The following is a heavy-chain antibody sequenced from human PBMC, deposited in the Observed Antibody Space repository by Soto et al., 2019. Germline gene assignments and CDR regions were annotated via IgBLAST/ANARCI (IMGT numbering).Heavy chain of an antibody. Sequence: QVQLVQSGAEVKKPGASVKVSCKASGYTFTGYGISWVRQAPGQGLEWMGWISAYNGNTNYAQKLQGRVTMTTDTSTSTAYMELRSLRSDDTAVYYCARLFLWFGEPRGEYYFDYWGQGTLVTVSS. CDR1: GYTFTGYG. J-gene: IGHJ4*02. D-gene: IGHD3-10*01. V-gene: IGHV1-18*01. CDR2: ISAYNGNT. CDR3: ARLFLWFGEPRGEYYFDY.